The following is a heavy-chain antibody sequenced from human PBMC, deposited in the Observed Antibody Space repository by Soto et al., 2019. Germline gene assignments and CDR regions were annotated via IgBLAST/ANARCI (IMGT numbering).Heavy chain of an antibody. V-gene: IGHV3-30*18. CDR2: ISYDGSNK. CDR3: AKGSGLRGNWFDP. Sequence: GGSLRLSCAASGFTFGSYGMHWVRQAPGKGLEWVAVISYDGSNKYYADSVKGRFTISRDNSKNTLYLQMNSLRAEDTAVYYCAKGSGLRGNWFDPWGQGTLVTVSS. CDR1: GFTFGSYG. D-gene: IGHD2-15*01. J-gene: IGHJ5*02.